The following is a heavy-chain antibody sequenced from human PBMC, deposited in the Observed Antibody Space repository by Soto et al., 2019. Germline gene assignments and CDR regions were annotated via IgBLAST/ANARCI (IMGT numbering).Heavy chain of an antibody. CDR1: GGTFSSYA. V-gene: IGHV1-69*01. CDR2: IIPFFGTA. CDR3: AWHRGIAGSFDY. J-gene: IGHJ4*02. Sequence: QVQLVQSGAEVKKPGSSVKVSCKASGGTFSSYAISWVRQAPGQGLEWMGGIIPFFGTANYPQKFRGRVTITADESTSTAYMELSSLRSEDTAMYYCAWHRGIAGSFDYWGQGTLVTVSS. D-gene: IGHD6-13*01.